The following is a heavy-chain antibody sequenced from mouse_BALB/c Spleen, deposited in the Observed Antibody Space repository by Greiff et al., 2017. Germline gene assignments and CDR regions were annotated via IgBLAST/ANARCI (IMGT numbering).Heavy chain of an antibody. Sequence: VQLQQSGPGLVAPSQSLSITCTVSGFSLTSYGVHWVRQPPGKGLEWLGVIWAGGSTNYNSALMSRLSISKDNSKSQVFLKMNSLQTDDTAMYYCATYGNYEGFAYWGQGTLVTVSA. D-gene: IGHD2-10*02. J-gene: IGHJ3*01. CDR2: IWAGGST. CDR1: GFSLTSYG. CDR3: ATYGNYEGFAY. V-gene: IGHV2-9*02.